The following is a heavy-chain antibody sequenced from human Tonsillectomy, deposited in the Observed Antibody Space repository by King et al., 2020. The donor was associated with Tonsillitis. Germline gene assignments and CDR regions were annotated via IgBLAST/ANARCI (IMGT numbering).Heavy chain of an antibody. V-gene: IGHV4-59*01. CDR2: IHYSGST. Sequence: VQLQESGPGLVKPSETLSLTCTVSGGSISSYYWSWIRQPPGKRLEWIGFIHYSGSTNYNPSLKSRVTISVDTSKNQFSLKLSSVTAADTAVYYCARWGGSYPWFGYWGQGTLVTVSS. D-gene: IGHD1-26*01. CDR1: GGSISSYY. J-gene: IGHJ4*02. CDR3: ARWGGSYPWFGY.